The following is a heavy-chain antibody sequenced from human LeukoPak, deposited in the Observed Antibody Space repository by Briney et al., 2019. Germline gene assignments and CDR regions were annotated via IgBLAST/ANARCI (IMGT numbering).Heavy chain of an antibody. Sequence: GGSLRRSCAASGFTFSSYGMHWVRQAPGKGLEWVAVIWYDGSNKYYADSVKGRFTISRDNSKNTLYLQMNSLRAEDTAVYYCVRDWGYTGNFEFWGQGTLVTVSS. D-gene: IGHD5-12*01. CDR1: GFTFSSYG. J-gene: IGHJ4*02. CDR2: IWYDGSNK. CDR3: VRDWGYTGNFEF. V-gene: IGHV3-33*01.